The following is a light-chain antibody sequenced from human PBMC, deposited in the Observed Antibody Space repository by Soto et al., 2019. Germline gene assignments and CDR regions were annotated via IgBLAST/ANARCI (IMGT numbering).Light chain of an antibody. V-gene: IGLV6-57*02. J-gene: IGLJ3*02. CDR2: ENK. CDR1: GGSIASNY. Sequence: NFMLTQPPSVSESPGKTVTISCTGSGGSIASNYVQWYQQRPGRAPTTVIYENKARPSGVPGRFSGSIDSSSNSASLTISGLKTEDEADYYCQSYDSTNVVFGGGTKVTVL. CDR3: QSYDSTNVV.